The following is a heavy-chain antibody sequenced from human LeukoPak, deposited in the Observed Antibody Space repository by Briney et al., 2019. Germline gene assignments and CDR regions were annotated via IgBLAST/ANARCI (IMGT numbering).Heavy chain of an antibody. J-gene: IGHJ6*03. Sequence: PGGSLRLSCAASGFTFSNYVMSWVRQAPGKGLEWVAYIRQDGTEQDYVDSVKGRFTISRDNSKNSLYLQMNSLRVEDTALYYCAKDIGRVDTASTYMDVWGKGTTVTISS. CDR1: GFTFSNYV. CDR3: AKDIGRVDTASTYMDV. D-gene: IGHD5-18*01. V-gene: IGHV3-7*03. CDR2: IRQDGTEQ.